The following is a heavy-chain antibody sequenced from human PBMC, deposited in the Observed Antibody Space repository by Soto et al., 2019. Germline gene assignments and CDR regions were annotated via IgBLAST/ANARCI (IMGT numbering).Heavy chain of an antibody. CDR2: ISSSSSTI. CDR3: ARVDFDSSGYLDAFDI. Sequence: GGSLRLSCAASGFTFSSYSMNWVRQAPGKGLEWVSYISSSSSTIYYADSVKGRFTISRDNAKNSLYLQMNSLRDEDTAVYYCARVDFDSSGYLDAFDIWGQGTMVTVSS. J-gene: IGHJ3*02. CDR1: GFTFSSYS. D-gene: IGHD3-22*01. V-gene: IGHV3-48*02.